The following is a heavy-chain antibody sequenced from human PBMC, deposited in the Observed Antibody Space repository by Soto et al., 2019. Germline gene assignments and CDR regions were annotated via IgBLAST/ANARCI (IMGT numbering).Heavy chain of an antibody. V-gene: IGHV1-69*01. CDR3: AGDGTLYDSRAYYYPY. D-gene: IGHD3-22*01. CDR2: ITPMFGTP. Sequence: QVQLVQSGAEVKKPGSSVKVSCKASGGTFSSYTITWVRQAPGQGLEWMGGITPMFGTPNYAQKFRGRVTITADEAMITGYMERSSLRSEVSSMYFCAGDGTLYDSRAYYYPYWSQGALVTVSS. CDR1: GGTFSSYT. J-gene: IGHJ4*02.